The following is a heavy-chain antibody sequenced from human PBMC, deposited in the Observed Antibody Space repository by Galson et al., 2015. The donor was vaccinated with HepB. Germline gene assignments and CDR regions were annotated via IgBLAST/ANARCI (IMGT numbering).Heavy chain of an antibody. V-gene: IGHV3-9*01. CDR2: ISWNSGSI. CDR1: GFTFDDYA. CDR3: AKGSGSYYFDY. D-gene: IGHD1-26*01. Sequence: SLRLSCAASGFTFDDYAMHWVRQAPGKGLEWVSGISWNSGSIGYADSVKGRFTISRDNAKNSLYLQMNSLRAEDTALYYCAKGSGSYYFDYWGQGTLVTVSS. J-gene: IGHJ4*02.